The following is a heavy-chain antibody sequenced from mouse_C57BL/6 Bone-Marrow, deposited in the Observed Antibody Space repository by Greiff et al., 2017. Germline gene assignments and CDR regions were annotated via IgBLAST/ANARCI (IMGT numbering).Heavy chain of an antibody. CDR2: ITPYNGGT. V-gene: IGHV1-19*01. CDR3: AIISYYYGAY. CDR1: GYTFTDYS. Sequence: EVQLVESGPVLVKPGASVTMSCKASGYTFTDYSMNWVKQSHGKSLEWIGVITPYNGGTSSNQKFKCKATLTCDKSSSTADMKLNSLTSEDSAVYYCAIISYYYGAYGGQGTLVTVSA. D-gene: IGHD1-1*01. J-gene: IGHJ3*01.